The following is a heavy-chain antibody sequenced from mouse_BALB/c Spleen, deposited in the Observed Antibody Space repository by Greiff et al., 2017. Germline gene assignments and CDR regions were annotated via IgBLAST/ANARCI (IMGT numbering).Heavy chain of an antibody. D-gene: IGHD1-1*01. CDR3: ARAGLYYGSSSLYAMDY. V-gene: IGHV5-6-5*01. CDR1: GFTFSSYA. J-gene: IGHJ4*01. CDR2: ISSGGST. Sequence: EVHLVESGGGLVKPGGSLKLSCAASGFTFSSYAMSWVRQTPEKRLEWVASISSGGSTYYPDSVKGRFTISRDNARNILYLQMSSLRSEDTAMYYCARAGLYYGSSSLYAMDYWGQGTSVTVSS.